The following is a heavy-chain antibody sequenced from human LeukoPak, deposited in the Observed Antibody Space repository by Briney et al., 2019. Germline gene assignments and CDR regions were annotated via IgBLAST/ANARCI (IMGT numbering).Heavy chain of an antibody. V-gene: IGHV4-39*01. CDR2: IYYSGST. Sequence: SQTLSLTCTVSGGSISSGGYYWGWIRQPPGKGLEWIGSIYYSGSTYYNPSLKSRVTISVDTSKNQFSLKLSSVTAADTAVYYCARMWVRGSVFGVGSYYYGMDVWGQGTTVTVSS. J-gene: IGHJ6*02. CDR1: GGSISSGGYY. CDR3: ARMWVRGSVFGVGSYYYGMDV. D-gene: IGHD3-3*01.